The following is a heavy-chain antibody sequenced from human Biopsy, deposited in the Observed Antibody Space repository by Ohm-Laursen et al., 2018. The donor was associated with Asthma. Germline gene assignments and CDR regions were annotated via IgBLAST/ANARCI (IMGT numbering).Heavy chain of an antibody. CDR1: GASIKTDDHC. D-gene: IGHD6-19*01. J-gene: IGHJ5*02. Sequence: TLSLTWIVSGASIKTDDHCWSWLRQPPGKGLEWFGFIHYSGSTSYNPSLKGGVTISVDTSKNQFSLKLSSVTAADTAVYYCARASVAASSNWFDPWGQGTLVTVSS. V-gene: IGHV4-30-4*01. CDR2: IHYSGST. CDR3: ARASVAASSNWFDP.